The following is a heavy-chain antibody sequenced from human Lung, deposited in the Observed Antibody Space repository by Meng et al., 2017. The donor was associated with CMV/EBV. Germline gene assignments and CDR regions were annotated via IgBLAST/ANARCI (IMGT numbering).Heavy chain of an antibody. V-gene: IGHV1-46*01. CDR3: ARAGVLPSDPTANRYYGLDV. D-gene: IGHD1-14*01. CDR2: INPSDRWT. J-gene: IGHJ6*02. Sequence: ASXXVYXKASGYTXTSYNMHWVRQAPGQGLEWMGMINPSDRWTTYAQRFQGRVTMTTDTSTSTVYMELSSLRSDDTAVYYCARAGVLPSDPTANRYYGLDVXGQGXTVTVSS. CDR1: GYTXTSYN.